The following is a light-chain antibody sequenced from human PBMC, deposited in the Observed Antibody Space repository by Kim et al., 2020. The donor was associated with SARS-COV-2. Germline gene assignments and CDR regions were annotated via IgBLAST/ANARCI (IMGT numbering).Light chain of an antibody. CDR3: QQRSAWPLT. CDR2: DAS. Sequence: EIVLTQSPATLSLSPGERATLSCRASQSVMSLLAWYQQKPGQAPRLLIYDASNRATGIPARFSGSGSGTDFTLTISSLEPEDFAVYYCQQRSAWPLTFGGGTKLEI. J-gene: IGKJ4*01. V-gene: IGKV3-11*01. CDR1: QSVMSL.